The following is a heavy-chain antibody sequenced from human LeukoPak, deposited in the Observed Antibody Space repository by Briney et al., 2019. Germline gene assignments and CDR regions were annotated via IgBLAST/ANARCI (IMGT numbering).Heavy chain of an antibody. J-gene: IGHJ5*02. V-gene: IGHV1-46*01. CDR2: INPSGGST. CDR3: ARDRNYYDSSGYYYGPEDWFDP. Sequence: ASVKVSCKASGYTFTSYYMHWVRQAPGQGLEWMGIINPSGGSTSYAQKFRGRVTMTRDMSTSTVYMELSSLRSEDTAVYYCARDRNYYDSSGYYYGPEDWFDPWGQGTLVTVSS. CDR1: GYTFTSYY. D-gene: IGHD3-22*01.